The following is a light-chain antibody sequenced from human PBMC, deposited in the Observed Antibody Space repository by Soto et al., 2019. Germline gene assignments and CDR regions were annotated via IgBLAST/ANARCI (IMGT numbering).Light chain of an antibody. CDR3: QQYSNWAPYI. CDR1: QSVSSN. J-gene: IGKJ2*01. CDR2: GAS. V-gene: IGKV3-15*01. Sequence: EIVMTQSPATLSVSRGERATRSCRASQSVSSNLAWDQQKPRQAPRLLIYGASTRAQGTPARFSGSGSGTELTVNISSMRSGDFALYYCQQYSNWAPYIFGQGTKLEI.